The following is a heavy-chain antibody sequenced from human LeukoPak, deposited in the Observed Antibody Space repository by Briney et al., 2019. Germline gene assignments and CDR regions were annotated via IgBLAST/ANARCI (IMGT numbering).Heavy chain of an antibody. CDR2: ISSSSSYI. Sequence: PGGSLRLSCAASGFTFSSYSMNWVRQAPGKGLEWVSSISSSSSYIYYADSVKGRFTISRDNAKNSLYLQMNSLRAEDTAVYYCAANPSGGWYVHYFDYWGQGTLVTVSS. CDR1: GFTFSSYS. D-gene: IGHD6-19*01. CDR3: AANPSGGWYVHYFDY. V-gene: IGHV3-21*01. J-gene: IGHJ4*02.